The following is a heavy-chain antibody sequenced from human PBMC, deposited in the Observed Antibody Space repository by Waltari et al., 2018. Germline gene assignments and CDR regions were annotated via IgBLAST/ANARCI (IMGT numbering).Heavy chain of an antibody. CDR2: IYHSGST. V-gene: IGHV4-31*03. Sequence: QVQLQESGPGLVKPSQTLSLTCTVSGGSISRGGYYCRWIRPHPGKGLEWIGYIYHSGSTYYNPSLKSRVTISVDRSKNQFSLKLSSVTAADTAVYYCASANDFWSGTQPFGYWGQGTLVTVSS. D-gene: IGHD3-3*01. CDR1: GGSISRGGYY. CDR3: ASANDFWSGTQPFGY. J-gene: IGHJ4*02.